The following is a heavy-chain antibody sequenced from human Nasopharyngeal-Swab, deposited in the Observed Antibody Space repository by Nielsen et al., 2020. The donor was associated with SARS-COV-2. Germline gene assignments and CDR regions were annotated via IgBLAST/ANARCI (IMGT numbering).Heavy chain of an antibody. CDR3: ARSGELRFLEWLNTRPDY. Sequence: GGSLRLSCAASGFTFSSYSMNWVRQAPGKGLEWVSSISSSSSYIYYADSVKGRFTISRDNAKNSLYLQMNSLRAGDTAVYYCARSGELRFLEWLNTRPDYWGQGTLVTVSS. J-gene: IGHJ4*02. V-gene: IGHV3-21*01. CDR2: ISSSSSYI. CDR1: GFTFSSYS. D-gene: IGHD3-3*01.